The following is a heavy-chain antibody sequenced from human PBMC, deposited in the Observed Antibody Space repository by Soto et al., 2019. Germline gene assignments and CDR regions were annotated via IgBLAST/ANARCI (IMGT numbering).Heavy chain of an antibody. J-gene: IGHJ3*01. CDR1: GDSVSSDITS. V-gene: IGHV6-1*01. CDR2: TYYRSKWFH. CDR3: ARGNALDV. Sequence: QGQLQQSGPGLVNPSQTLSLTCAISGDSVSSDITSWNWIRQSPSRGLEWLGRTYYRSKWFHDYAASVKSRITINPDTSKNQFSLELTSMTPEDTAVYYCARGNALDVWGQGTVVTVSS. D-gene: IGHD3-10*01.